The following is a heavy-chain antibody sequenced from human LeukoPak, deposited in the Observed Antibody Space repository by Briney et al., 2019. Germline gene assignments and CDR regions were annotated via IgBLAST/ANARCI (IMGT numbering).Heavy chain of an antibody. J-gene: IGHJ6*02. CDR1: GFTVSSNY. D-gene: IGHD6-6*01. Sequence: PGGSLRLSCAASGFTVSSNYMSWVRQAPGKGLEWASVIYSGGSTYYADSVKGRFTISRDNSKNTLYLQMNSLRAEDTAVYYCARDRPYSRSSDYYYGMDVWGQGTTVTVSS. CDR2: IYSGGST. V-gene: IGHV3-66*02. CDR3: ARDRPYSRSSDYYYGMDV.